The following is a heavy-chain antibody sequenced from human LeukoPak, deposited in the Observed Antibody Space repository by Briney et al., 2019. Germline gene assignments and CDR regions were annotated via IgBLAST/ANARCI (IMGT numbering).Heavy chain of an antibody. CDR3: ARPYCSSTSCEVTTYFDY. CDR2: IYRSGST. Sequence: SETLSLTCAVSGYSISSGYYWGWIRQPPGKGLEWIGSIYRSGSTYYNPSLKSRVTISVDTSKNQFSLKLSSVTAADTAVYYCARPYCSSTSCEVTTYFDYWGQGTLVTVSS. CDR1: GYSISSGYY. V-gene: IGHV4-38-2*01. D-gene: IGHD2-2*01. J-gene: IGHJ4*02.